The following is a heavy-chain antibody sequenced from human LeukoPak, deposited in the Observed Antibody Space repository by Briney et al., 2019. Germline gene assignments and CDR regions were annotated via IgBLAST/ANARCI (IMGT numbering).Heavy chain of an antibody. CDR3: ARVAVTIPYDY. CDR2: ISSSSSYI. Sequence: GGSLRLSCAASGFTFSSYSMNWVRRAPGKGLEWVSSISSSSSYIYYADSVKGRFTISRDNAKNSLYLQMNSLRAEDTAVYYCARVAVTIPYDYWGQGTLVTVSS. J-gene: IGHJ4*02. CDR1: GFTFSSYS. V-gene: IGHV3-21*01. D-gene: IGHD4-17*01.